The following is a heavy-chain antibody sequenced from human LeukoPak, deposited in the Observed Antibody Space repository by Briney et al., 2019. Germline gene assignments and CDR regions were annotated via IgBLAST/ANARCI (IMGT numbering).Heavy chain of an antibody. V-gene: IGHV3-33*06. D-gene: IGHD3-22*01. CDR1: GFTFSSYG. CDR3: AKAPYYYDSSGHQRGAFDI. CDR2: IWYDGSKK. Sequence: GGSLRLSCAASGFTFSSYGMHWVRQAPGKGLEWVAVIWYDGSKKYYADSVKGRFTISRDNSKNTLYLQMNSLRAEDTAVYYCAKAPYYYDSSGHQRGAFDIWGQGTMVTVSS. J-gene: IGHJ3*02.